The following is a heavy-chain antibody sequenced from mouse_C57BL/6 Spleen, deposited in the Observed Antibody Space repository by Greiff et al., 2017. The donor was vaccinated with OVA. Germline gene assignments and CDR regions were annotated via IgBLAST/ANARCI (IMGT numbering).Heavy chain of an antibody. V-gene: IGHV7-3*01. CDR2: IKNKANGYTT. CDR1: GFTFTDYY. Sequence: EVNLVESGGGLVQPGGSLSLSCAASGFTFTDYYMSWVRQPPGQALEWLGFIKNKANGYTTAYSASVKGRFTISRDNSQSSLYLQMNALRAEDSATYYCARYYYGSFDYWGQGTTLTVSS. CDR3: ARYYYGSFDY. J-gene: IGHJ2*01. D-gene: IGHD1-1*01.